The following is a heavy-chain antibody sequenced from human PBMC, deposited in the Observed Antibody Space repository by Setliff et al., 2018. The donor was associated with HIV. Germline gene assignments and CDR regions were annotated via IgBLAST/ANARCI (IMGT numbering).Heavy chain of an antibody. CDR3: VNPSGAMGDFDS. D-gene: IGHD3-16*01. J-gene: IGHJ4*02. CDR2: IYSTGST. V-gene: IGHV4-4*07. Sequence: SETLSLTCTVSGGSISNYYWSWIRQPAGKGLEWIGRIYSTGSTNYNPSLKSRVTISIDTSKNQFSLQLTSVTAADTAVYYCVNPSGAMGDFDSWGQGTLVTVSS. CDR1: GGSISNYY.